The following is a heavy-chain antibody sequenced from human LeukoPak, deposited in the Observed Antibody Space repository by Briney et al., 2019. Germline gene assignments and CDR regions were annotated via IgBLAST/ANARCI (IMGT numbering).Heavy chain of an antibody. CDR1: GFTFSSYS. Sequence: GGSLRLSCAASGFTFSSYSMNWVRQAPGKGLEWVSSISSSSSYIYYADSVKGRFTISRDNAKNSLYLQMNSLRAEDTAVYYCARVGYYYDSSGYYYTAVFDYWGQGTLVTVSS. CDR3: ARVGYYYDSSGYYYTAVFDY. D-gene: IGHD3-22*01. J-gene: IGHJ4*02. CDR2: ISSSSSYI. V-gene: IGHV3-21*01.